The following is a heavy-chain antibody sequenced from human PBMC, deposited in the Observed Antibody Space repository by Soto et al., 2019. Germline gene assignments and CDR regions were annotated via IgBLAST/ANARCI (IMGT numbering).Heavy chain of an antibody. CDR3: ARDWVLWFGELSENYYYYGMDV. D-gene: IGHD3-10*01. J-gene: IGHJ6*02. CDR2: ISAYNGNT. CDR1: GYTFTSYG. V-gene: IGHV1-18*01. Sequence: GASVKVSCKASGYTFTSYGIIWVRQAPGQGLEWMGWISAYNGNTNYAQKLQGRVTMTTDTSTSTAYMELRSLRSDDTAVYYCARDWVLWFGELSENYYYYGMDVWGQGTTVTVSS.